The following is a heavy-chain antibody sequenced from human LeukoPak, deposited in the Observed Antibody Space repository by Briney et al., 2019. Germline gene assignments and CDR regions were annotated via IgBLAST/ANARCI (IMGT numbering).Heavy chain of an antibody. CDR2: ISGSGGNT. CDR1: GFTFSSYA. J-gene: IGHJ3*02. D-gene: IGHD6-13*01. CDR3: AKFRSVGKQQPSNAFDI. V-gene: IGHV3-23*01. Sequence: SGGSLRLSCAASGFTFSSYALSWVRQAPGKGLEWVSAISGSGGNTFYADSVKGRFSISRDNSKNTLYLQMSSLRAEDTAVYYCAKFRSVGKQQPSNAFDIWGQGTMVTVSS.